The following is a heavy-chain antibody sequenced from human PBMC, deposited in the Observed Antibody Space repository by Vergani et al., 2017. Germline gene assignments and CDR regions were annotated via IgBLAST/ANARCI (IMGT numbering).Heavy chain of an antibody. J-gene: IGHJ5*02. CDR2: TWYDGNNK. Sequence: QVQLVESGGGVVQPGRSLRLSCAASGFTFNQYSMHWVRQAPGKGLEWVAFTWYDGNNKQYADSVKGRFTISRDNSKSTMYLQMNSLRDEDTGVYYCARDLRLLYNRFDPWGQGTLVTVSS. D-gene: IGHD1-14*01. CDR3: ARDLRLLYNRFDP. CDR1: GFTFNQYS. V-gene: IGHV3-33*01.